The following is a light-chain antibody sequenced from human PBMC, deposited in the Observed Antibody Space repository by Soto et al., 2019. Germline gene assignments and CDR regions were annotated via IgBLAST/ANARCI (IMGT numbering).Light chain of an antibody. V-gene: IGLV1-44*01. J-gene: IGLJ1*01. CDR2: SNN. CDR3: AAWDDSLNGEEGYV. CDR1: SSNIERNT. Sequence: QSVLTQPPSASGTPWPRVTISCSGSSSNIERNTVSWCQQLPGTATQVLIFSNNQRPSGVPDRFSGSKSGNSASLAISGRQSEDEAENYCAAWDDSLNGEEGYVFGTGTKVTVL.